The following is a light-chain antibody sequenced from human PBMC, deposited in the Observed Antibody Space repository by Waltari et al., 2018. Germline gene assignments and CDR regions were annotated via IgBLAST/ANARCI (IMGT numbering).Light chain of an antibody. CDR3: QHYVRLPVT. CDR2: AAS. CDR1: QSVRGT. J-gene: IGKJ1*01. Sequence: EIVLTQSPGTLSLSPGERATLSCRASQSVRGTLAWYQQKPGQPPRLLIYAASIRATGIPDSFSGSGSGTDFTLTSSRLEPEDFAVYYCQHYVRLPVTFGQGTKVEIK. V-gene: IGKV3-20*01.